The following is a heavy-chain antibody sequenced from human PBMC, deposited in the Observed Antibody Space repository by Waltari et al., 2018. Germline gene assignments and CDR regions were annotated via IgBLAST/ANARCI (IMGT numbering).Heavy chain of an antibody. Sequence: QVQLVESGGGVVQPGRSLRLSCAASGFTFSSYGMHWVRQAPGKGLEWVAVIWYDGSNKYYADSVKGRFTISRDNSKNTLYLQMNSLRAEDTAVYYCAKDPMVRGVISRYFDYWGQGTLVIVSS. V-gene: IGHV3-33*06. J-gene: IGHJ4*02. CDR3: AKDPMVRGVISRYFDY. CDR2: IWYDGSNK. CDR1: GFTFSSYG. D-gene: IGHD3-10*01.